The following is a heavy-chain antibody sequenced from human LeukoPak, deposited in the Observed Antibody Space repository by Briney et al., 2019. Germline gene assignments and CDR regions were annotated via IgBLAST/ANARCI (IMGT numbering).Heavy chain of an antibody. J-gene: IGHJ6*02. CDR2: ITPLFGTA. D-gene: IGHD2-2*01. CDR3: SLGYCSSTSCYGIHYYYYYGMDV. V-gene: IGHV1-69*13. Sequence: ASVKVSCKASGGTFSKYTISWVRQRPGQGLEWMGGITPLFGTANYAQKFQGRVTITADESASTAYMELSSLRSGDTAVYYCSLGYCSSTSCYGIHYYYYYGMDVWGQGTTVTVSS. CDR1: GGTFSKYT.